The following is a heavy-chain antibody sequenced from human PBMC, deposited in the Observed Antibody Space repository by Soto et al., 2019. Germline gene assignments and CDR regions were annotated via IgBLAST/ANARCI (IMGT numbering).Heavy chain of an antibody. CDR1: GFTFNTYG. J-gene: IGHJ4*02. V-gene: IGHV3-23*01. CDR2: VSGSGGGT. CDR3: ARIGPYCGGDWYVEFDC. D-gene: IGHD2-21*02. Sequence: GGSLRLSCAAAGFTFNTYGMTWVRQAPGEGREWVSTVSGSGGGTYYEDSVKGRFTISRVNSKNTMYLQMSNLRAEDTAVYFCARIGPYCGGDWYVEFDCWGLGTPVPVSS.